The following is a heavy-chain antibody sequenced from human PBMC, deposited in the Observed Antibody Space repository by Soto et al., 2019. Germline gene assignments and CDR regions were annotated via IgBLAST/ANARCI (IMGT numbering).Heavy chain of an antibody. J-gene: IGHJ4*02. CDR1: GFTFSNYG. CDR3: AKEGPITNWYFDY. CDR2: ISYDGNVA. Sequence: QVQLVESGGGVVQPGRSLGLSCAASGFTFSNYGMHWVRQAPGKGLEWVIVISYDGNVAYYADSVKGRFTISRDNSKNTLYLQMNSLRTEDTAMYYCAKEGPITNWYFDYWGQGTLVTVSS. V-gene: IGHV3-30*18. D-gene: IGHD1-1*01.